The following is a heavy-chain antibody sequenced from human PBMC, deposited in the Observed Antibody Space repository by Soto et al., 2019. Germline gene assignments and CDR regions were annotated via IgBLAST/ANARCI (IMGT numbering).Heavy chain of an antibody. CDR3: ARSITRSGFFNWFDS. CDR1: GFSPSSIGMC. Sequence: SGPTLVNPTQTFTLTCTFSGFSPSSIGMCVSWIRQPPGKALEWLALIDWDGDEYYSTSLETRLTISKDTSKNQVVLTMSNMDPVDTATYYCARSITRSGFFNWFDSWGQGTLVTVSS. CDR2: IDWDGDE. D-gene: IGHD3-3*01. V-gene: IGHV2-70*01. J-gene: IGHJ5*01.